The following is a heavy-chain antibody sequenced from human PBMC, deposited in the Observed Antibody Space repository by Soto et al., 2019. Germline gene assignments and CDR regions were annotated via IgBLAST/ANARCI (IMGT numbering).Heavy chain of an antibody. D-gene: IGHD1-1*01. CDR3: AIEPATAKTAVLAC. V-gene: IGHV1-2*02. CDR1: GYTFSDYY. J-gene: IGHJ4*02. Sequence: SVKVSCKASGYTFSDYYIHWVRQAPGQGLEWMGWINPNSGGRKYAPKFQGGVTMTSDTSITTAYMELSRLRSGDTHVYYCAIEPATAKTAVLACWGQGTLVTVSS. CDR2: INPNSGGR.